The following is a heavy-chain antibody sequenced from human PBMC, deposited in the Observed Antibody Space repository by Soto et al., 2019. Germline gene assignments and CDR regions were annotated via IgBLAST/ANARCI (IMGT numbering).Heavy chain of an antibody. D-gene: IGHD2-15*01. CDR3: ARDRLVCSGGSCYTRGGYYYYMDV. Sequence: EVQLVESGGGLVQPGGSLRLSCAASGFTFSSYAMHWVRQAPGKGLEYVSAISSNGGSTYYANSVKGRFTISRDNSKNTLYLQMGSLRAEDMAVYYCARDRLVCSGGSCYTRGGYYYYMDVWGKGTTVTVSS. CDR2: ISSNGGST. V-gene: IGHV3-64*01. J-gene: IGHJ6*03. CDR1: GFTFSSYA.